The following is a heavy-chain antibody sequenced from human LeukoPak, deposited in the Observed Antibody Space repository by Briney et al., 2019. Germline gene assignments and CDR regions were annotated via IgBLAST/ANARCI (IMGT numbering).Heavy chain of an antibody. CDR1: GFTFSSYA. V-gene: IGHV3-23*01. J-gene: IGHJ4*02. D-gene: IGHD6-19*01. Sequence: GWSLRLSCAASGFTFSSYAMSWVRQAPGKGLEWVSAISGSGGSTYYADSVKGRFTISRDNSKNTLYLQMNSLRAEDTAVYYCAKVLLNKYSSGFNPDYWGQGTLVTVSS. CDR3: AKVLLNKYSSGFNPDY. CDR2: ISGSGGST.